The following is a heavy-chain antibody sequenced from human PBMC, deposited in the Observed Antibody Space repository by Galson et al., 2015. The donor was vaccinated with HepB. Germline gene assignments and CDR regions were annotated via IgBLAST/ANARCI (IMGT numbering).Heavy chain of an antibody. Sequence: SLRLSCAASGSTFSSYAMHWVRQAPGKGLEWVAVISYDGSNKYYSDSVKGRFTISRDNSKNTLYLQMNSLRVEDTAVYYCARVRGYCSSTSCYELGYWGQGSLVTVSS. V-gene: IGHV3-30-3*01. J-gene: IGHJ4*02. CDR1: GSTFSSYA. D-gene: IGHD2-2*01. CDR3: ARVRGYCSSTSCYELGY. CDR2: ISYDGSNK.